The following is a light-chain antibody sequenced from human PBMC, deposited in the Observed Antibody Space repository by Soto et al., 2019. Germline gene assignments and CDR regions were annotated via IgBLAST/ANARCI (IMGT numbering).Light chain of an antibody. CDR1: QSVSNNY. Sequence: EIVLTQSAGTLSLSPGERATLSCRAIQSVSNNYLAWYQQKPGQAPRLLIYGASNRATGIPARFSGSGSGTDFTLTISSLEPEDFAVYYCQQRSNWPPWTFGQGTKVDIK. CDR2: GAS. CDR3: QQRSNWPPWT. J-gene: IGKJ1*01. V-gene: IGKV3-11*01.